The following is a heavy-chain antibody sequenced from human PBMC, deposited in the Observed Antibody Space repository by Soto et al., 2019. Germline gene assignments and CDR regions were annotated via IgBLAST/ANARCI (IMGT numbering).Heavy chain of an antibody. Sequence: SVKVSCKASGGTFSSYTISWVRQAPGQGLEWMGRIIPILGIANYAQKFQGRVTITADKSTSTVYMELSSLRSEDTAVYYCATSIAAKKLRYFDYWGQGTLVTVSS. CDR2: IIPILGIA. J-gene: IGHJ4*02. D-gene: IGHD6-6*01. CDR3: ATSIAAKKLRYFDY. CDR1: GGTFSSYT. V-gene: IGHV1-69*02.